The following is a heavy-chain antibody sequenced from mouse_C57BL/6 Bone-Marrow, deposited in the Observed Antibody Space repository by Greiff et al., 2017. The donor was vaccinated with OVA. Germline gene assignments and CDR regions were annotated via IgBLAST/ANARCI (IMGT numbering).Heavy chain of an antibody. CDR3: ARRGPYYYAMDY. J-gene: IGHJ4*01. Sequence: VQLQQPGAELVRPGSSVKLSCKASGYTFTSYWMDWVKQRPGQGLEWIGNIYPSDSETHYNQKFKDKATLTVDKSSSTAYMQLSSLTSEDSAGYYGARRGPYYYAMDYWGQGTSVTVSS. CDR2: IYPSDSET. V-gene: IGHV1-61*01. CDR1: GYTFTSYW.